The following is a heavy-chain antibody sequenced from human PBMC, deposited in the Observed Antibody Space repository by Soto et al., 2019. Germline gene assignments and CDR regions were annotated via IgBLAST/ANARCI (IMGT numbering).Heavy chain of an antibody. CDR3: TTARFTDYDFWSGYPGFDY. V-gene: IGHV3-15*01. D-gene: IGHD3-3*01. CDR1: GFIFSNAW. Sequence: PGGSLRLSCAASGFIFSNAWMSWVRQAPGKGLEWVGRIKSKTDGGTTDYAAPVKGRFTISRDDSKNTLYLQMNSLKTEDTAVYYCTTARFTDYDFWSGYPGFDYWGQGTLVTISS. J-gene: IGHJ4*02. CDR2: IKSKTDGGTT.